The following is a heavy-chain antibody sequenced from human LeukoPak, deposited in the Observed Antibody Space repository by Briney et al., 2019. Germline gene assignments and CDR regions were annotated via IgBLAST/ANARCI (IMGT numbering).Heavy chain of an antibody. CDR2: IYTSGST. D-gene: IGHD2-15*01. J-gene: IGHJ4*02. Sequence: SETLSLTCTVSGGSISSYYWSWIRQPAGKGLEWIGRIYTSGSTNYNPSLKSRVTISVDTSKNQFSLKLSSVTAADTAVYYCATFPRGSPWENYWGQGTLVTVSS. CDR1: GGSISSYY. V-gene: IGHV4-4*07. CDR3: ATFPRGSPWENY.